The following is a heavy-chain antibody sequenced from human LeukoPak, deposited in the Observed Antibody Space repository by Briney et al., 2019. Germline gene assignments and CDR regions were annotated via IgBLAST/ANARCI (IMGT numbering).Heavy chain of an antibody. J-gene: IGHJ5*02. CDR1: GFTFDDYA. D-gene: IGHD6-13*01. CDR3: APLAGT. CDR2: ISSSSSTI. Sequence: PGRSLRLSCAASGFTFDDYAMPWVRQAPGKGLEWVSGISSSSSTIYYADSVKGRFTISRDNAKNSLYLQMNSLRAEDTAVYYCAPLAGTWGQGTLVTVSS. V-gene: IGHV3-21*01.